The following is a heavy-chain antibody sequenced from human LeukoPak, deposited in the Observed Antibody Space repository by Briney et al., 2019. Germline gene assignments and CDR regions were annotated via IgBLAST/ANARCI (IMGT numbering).Heavy chain of an antibody. V-gene: IGHV3-9*01. J-gene: IGHJ6*02. CDR1: GFTFDDYA. D-gene: IGHD6-19*01. Sequence: GGSLRLSCAASGFTFDDYAMHWVRQAPGKGLEWVSGISWNSGSIGYADSVKGRFTISRDNAKNSLYLQINSLRAEDTALYYCAKQAGYSSGRVLDVWGQGTTVTVSS. CDR2: ISWNSGSI. CDR3: AKQAGYSSGRVLDV.